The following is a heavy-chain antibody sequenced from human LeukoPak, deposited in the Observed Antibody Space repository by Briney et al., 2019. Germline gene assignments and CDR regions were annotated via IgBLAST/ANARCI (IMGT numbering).Heavy chain of an antibody. CDR3: ARDRLRMVRGVIIPDY. CDR2: ISSSSSYI. D-gene: IGHD3-10*01. Sequence: KPGGSLRLSCEASEFTLKDYWMHWVRQAPGKGLEWVSSISSSSSYIYYADSVKGRFTISRDNAKNSLYLQMNSLRAEDTAVYYCARDRLRMVRGVIIPDYWGQGTLVTVSS. CDR1: EFTLKDYW. J-gene: IGHJ4*02. V-gene: IGHV3-21*01.